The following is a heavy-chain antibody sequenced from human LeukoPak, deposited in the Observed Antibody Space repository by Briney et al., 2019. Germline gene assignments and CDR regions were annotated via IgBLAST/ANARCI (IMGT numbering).Heavy chain of an antibody. CDR1: GGSISSGGYY. Sequence: SQTLSLTCTVSGGSISSGGYYWSWIRQHPGTGLEWIGYIHYSGSTYYNPSLKSRVTISVDMSKNQFSLKLRYVTAADTAVYYCAGTYMTSARFDPWGQGTLVTVSS. CDR3: AGTYMTSARFDP. CDR2: IHYSGST. V-gene: IGHV4-31*03. D-gene: IGHD2-21*02. J-gene: IGHJ5*02.